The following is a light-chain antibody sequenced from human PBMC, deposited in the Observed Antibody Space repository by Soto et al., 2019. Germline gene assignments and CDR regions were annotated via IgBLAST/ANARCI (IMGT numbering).Light chain of an antibody. V-gene: IGKV3-11*02. Sequence: EIVLTQSPATLSLSPGERATLSCRASQSVSSYLAWYQQKPGQAPRLLIYDASNRATGTPDRFSGSGSGRDFTLTISRLEPEDVAVYYCQQSVKSPWTFGQGTKVDIK. J-gene: IGKJ1*01. CDR1: QSVSSY. CDR2: DAS. CDR3: QQSVKSPWT.